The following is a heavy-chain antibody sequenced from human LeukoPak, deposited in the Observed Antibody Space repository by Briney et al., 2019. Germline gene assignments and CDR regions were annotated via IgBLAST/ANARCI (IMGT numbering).Heavy chain of an antibody. CDR2: ISSSSSYI. D-gene: IGHD2-15*01. J-gene: IGHJ4*02. V-gene: IGHV3-21*01. CDR1: GFTFSSYS. Sequence: PGGSLRLSCAASGFTFSSYSMNWVRQAPGKGLGGVSSISSSSSYIYYADSVKGRFTISRDNAKNSLYLQMNSLRAEDTAVYYCARDLVVVVAATHDYWGQGTLVTVSS. CDR3: ARDLVVVVAATHDY.